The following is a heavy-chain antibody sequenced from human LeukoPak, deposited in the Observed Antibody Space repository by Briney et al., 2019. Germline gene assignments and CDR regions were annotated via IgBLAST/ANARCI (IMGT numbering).Heavy chain of an antibody. CDR3: ARHPHSPYITSSDF. V-gene: IGHV5-51*01. CDR2: IYPGDSDT. J-gene: IGHJ4*02. CDR1: GYSFTTYW. D-gene: IGHD3-16*01. Sequence: GESLKISCKGSGYSFTTYWIAWVRQMPGKGLEYMGIIYPGDSDTRYSPSFQGQVTVSADKSVNTAYLQWSSLKASDTAIYYCARHPHSPYITSSDFWGQGTLVTVSS.